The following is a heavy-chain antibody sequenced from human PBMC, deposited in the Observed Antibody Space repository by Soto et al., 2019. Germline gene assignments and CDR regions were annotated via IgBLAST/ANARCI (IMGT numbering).Heavy chain of an antibody. CDR3: ARHVLRFLEWSDRYYFDY. CDR1: GGSISSGDYY. J-gene: IGHJ4*02. CDR2: IYYSGST. D-gene: IGHD3-3*01. V-gene: IGHV4-30-4*01. Sequence: SGGSISSGDYYWSWIRQPPGKGLEWIGYIYYSGSTYYNPSLKSRVTISVDTSKNQFSLKLSSVTAADTAVYYCARHVLRFLEWSDRYYFDYWGQGTLVTVSS.